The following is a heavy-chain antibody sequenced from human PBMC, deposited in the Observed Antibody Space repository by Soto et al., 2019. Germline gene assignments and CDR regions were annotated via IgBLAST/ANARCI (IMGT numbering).Heavy chain of an antibody. CDR2: IYSGGST. CDR1: GFTVSSNY. J-gene: IGHJ4*02. V-gene: IGHV3-53*01. Sequence: QPGGSLRLSCAASGFTVSSNYMSWVRQAPGKGLEWVSVIYSGGSTYYADSVKGRFTISRDNSKNTLYLQMNSLRAEDTAVYYCARGRAYDILTGYYSPEPFDYWGQGTLVTVSS. CDR3: ARGRAYDILTGYYSPEPFDY. D-gene: IGHD3-9*01.